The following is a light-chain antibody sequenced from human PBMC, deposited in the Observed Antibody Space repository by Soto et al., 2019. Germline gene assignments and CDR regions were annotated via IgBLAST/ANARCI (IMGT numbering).Light chain of an antibody. CDR1: QSVNDN. CDR2: GAS. Sequence: EVVMTQSPATLSVSPGERATLSCKASQSVNDNLAWYQQKPGQAPRLLIYGASMRATGIPARFSGSGSGTDFTLTISSLQSEDFAVYYCQQYNNWPPLFTFGQGTKLEIK. V-gene: IGKV3-15*01. J-gene: IGKJ2*01. CDR3: QQYNNWPPLFT.